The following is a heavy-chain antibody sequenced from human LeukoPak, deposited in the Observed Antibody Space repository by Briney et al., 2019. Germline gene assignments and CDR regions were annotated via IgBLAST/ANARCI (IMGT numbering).Heavy chain of an antibody. D-gene: IGHD6-6*01. CDR1: GYTFTSYG. Sequence: ASVKVSCKASGYTFTSYGISWVRQAPGQGLEWMGWISAYNGNTNYAQKLQGRVTMTTDTSTSTAYMELRSLRSDDTAVYYCARVEQLGYYYYYMDVWGKGTTVTVSS. CDR2: ISAYNGNT. CDR3: ARVEQLGYYYYYMDV. J-gene: IGHJ6*03. V-gene: IGHV1-18*01.